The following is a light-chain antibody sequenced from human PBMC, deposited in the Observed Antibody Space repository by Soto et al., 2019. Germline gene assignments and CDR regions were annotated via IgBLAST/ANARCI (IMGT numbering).Light chain of an antibody. CDR3: QQYNNWPPVT. CDR2: GAS. V-gene: IGKV3-15*01. CDR1: EGVSRSY. Sequence: EIVITQSTATLSVSPGGSATLSCSGSEGVSRSYLAWYQQKPGQAPRLLIYGASPRATGIPARFSGSGSGTESTLTISSLQSEDFAVYYCQQYNNWPPVTFGQGTQVDIK. J-gene: IGKJ1*01.